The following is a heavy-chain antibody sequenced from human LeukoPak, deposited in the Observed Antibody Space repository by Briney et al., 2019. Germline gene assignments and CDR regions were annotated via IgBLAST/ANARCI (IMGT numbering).Heavy chain of an antibody. CDR1: GFTFSSYE. D-gene: IGHD3-22*01. Sequence: PGGSLTLSCAASGFTFSSYEMNWVRQAPGKGLEWVSYISSSGSTIYYADSVKGRFTISRDNAKNSLYLQMNSLRAEDTAVYYCARDLYYYDSSGYIRGDDGAFDIWGQGTMVTVSS. J-gene: IGHJ3*02. V-gene: IGHV3-48*03. CDR3: ARDLYYYDSSGYIRGDDGAFDI. CDR2: ISSSGSTI.